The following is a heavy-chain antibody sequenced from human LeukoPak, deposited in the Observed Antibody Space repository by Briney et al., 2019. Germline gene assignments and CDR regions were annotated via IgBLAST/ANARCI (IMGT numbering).Heavy chain of an antibody. CDR1: GFTFSSYA. Sequence: GGSLRLSCAASGFTFSSYAMSWVRQAPGKGLEWVSAISGSGGSTYYAESVKGRFTISRDNSKNTLYLQMNSLRAEDTAVYYCAKDRYGSNWFDPWGQGTLVTVSS. V-gene: IGHV3-23*01. J-gene: IGHJ5*02. CDR2: ISGSGGST. D-gene: IGHD3-10*01. CDR3: AKDRYGSNWFDP.